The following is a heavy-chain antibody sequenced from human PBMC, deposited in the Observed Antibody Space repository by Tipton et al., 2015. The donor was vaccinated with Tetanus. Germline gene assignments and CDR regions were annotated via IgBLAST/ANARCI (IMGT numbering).Heavy chain of an antibody. CDR3: ARLVPHGYPPAPDAFDI. V-gene: IGHV4-34*01. Sequence: TLSLTCAVYGGSFSGYYWSWIRQPPGKGLEWIGEINHSGSTNYNPSLKSRVTISVDTSKNQFSLKLSSVTAADTAVYYCARLVPHGYPPAPDAFDIWGQGTMVTVSS. J-gene: IGHJ3*02. D-gene: IGHD3-16*02. CDR2: INHSGST. CDR1: GGSFSGYY.